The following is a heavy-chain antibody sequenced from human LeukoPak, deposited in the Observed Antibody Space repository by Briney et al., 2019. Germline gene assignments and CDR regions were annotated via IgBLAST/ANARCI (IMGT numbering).Heavy chain of an antibody. CDR2: IYYSGNT. V-gene: IGHV4-39*01. CDR1: GGSISSSDYY. D-gene: IGHD5-18*01. J-gene: IGHJ4*02. Sequence: SETLSLTCTVSGGSISSSDYYWGWIRQPPGKGLEWIGSIYYSGNTYYNPSLKGRVTISVDTSKNQFSLRLSFVTAADTAVYYCARYPTAMVSFDYWGQGTLVTVSS. CDR3: ARYPTAMVSFDY.